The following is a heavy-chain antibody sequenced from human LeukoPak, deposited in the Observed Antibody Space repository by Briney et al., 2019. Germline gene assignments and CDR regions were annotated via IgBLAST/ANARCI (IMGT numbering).Heavy chain of an antibody. Sequence: ASVKVSCKASGYTFTSYGISWVRQAPGQGLEWMGWISAYNGNTNYAQKLQGRVTMTTDTSTSTAYMELRSLRSDDTAVYYCARRGDRDYVWGSYRRGAFDIWGQGTMVTVSS. D-gene: IGHD3-16*02. CDR3: ARRGDRDYVWGSYRRGAFDI. V-gene: IGHV1-18*01. J-gene: IGHJ3*02. CDR2: ISAYNGNT. CDR1: GYTFTSYG.